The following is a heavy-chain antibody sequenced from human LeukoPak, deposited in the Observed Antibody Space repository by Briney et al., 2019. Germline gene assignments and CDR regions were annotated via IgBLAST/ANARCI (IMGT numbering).Heavy chain of an antibody. J-gene: IGHJ4*02. CDR3: ARDNTIGAADYYFDY. CDR1: GFTLSRCA. Sequence: GRSLRLSCAPSGFTLSRCAMHWVRQARGKGLEWVAVVASDGNDKHHADSVKGRFTISRDNSKNTLYLQMNSLRADDTAVYYCARDNTIGAADYYFDYWGQGTLVTVSS. CDR2: VASDGNDK. D-gene: IGHD6-13*01. V-gene: IGHV3-30*04.